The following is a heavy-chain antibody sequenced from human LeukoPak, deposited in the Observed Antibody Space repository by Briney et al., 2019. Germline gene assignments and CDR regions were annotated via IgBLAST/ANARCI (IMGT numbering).Heavy chain of an antibody. CDR3: ASGAYSFYYMDV. V-gene: IGHV4-39*07. J-gene: IGHJ6*03. CDR2: IYYSGST. Sequence: SETLSLTCTVSGGSISSSSYYWGWIRQPPGKGLEWIGSIYYSGSTYYNPSLKSRVTISVDTSKNQFSLRLSSVTAADTAVYYCASGAYSFYYMDVWGKGTTVTISS. CDR1: GGSISSSSYY. D-gene: IGHD5-18*01.